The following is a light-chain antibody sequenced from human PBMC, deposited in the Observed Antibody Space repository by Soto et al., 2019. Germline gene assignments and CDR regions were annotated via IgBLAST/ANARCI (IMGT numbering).Light chain of an antibody. CDR3: QQDGSSPRT. Sequence: VMKQSPATLSLTPGERATRSCRASQSVSSSYLAWYQQKPGQAPRLLIYGASNRATGIPDRFSGSGSGTDFTLTISRLEPEDFAVYYCQQDGSSPRTFGQGAKV. CDR1: QSVSSSY. J-gene: IGKJ1*01. CDR2: GAS. V-gene: IGKV3-20*01.